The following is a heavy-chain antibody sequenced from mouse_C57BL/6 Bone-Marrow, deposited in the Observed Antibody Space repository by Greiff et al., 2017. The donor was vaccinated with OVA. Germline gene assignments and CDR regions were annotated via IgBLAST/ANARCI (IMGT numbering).Heavy chain of an antibody. Sequence: EVQVVESGGGLVQSGRSLRLSCATSGFTFSDFYMEWVRQAPGKGLEWIAASRNKANDYTTEYSASVKGRFIVSRDTSQSILYLQMNALRAEDTAIYYCARDAYYGSRFAYWGQGTLVTVSA. CDR3: ARDAYYGSRFAY. D-gene: IGHD1-1*01. CDR1: GFTFSDFY. V-gene: IGHV7-1*01. CDR2: SRNKANDYTT. J-gene: IGHJ3*01.